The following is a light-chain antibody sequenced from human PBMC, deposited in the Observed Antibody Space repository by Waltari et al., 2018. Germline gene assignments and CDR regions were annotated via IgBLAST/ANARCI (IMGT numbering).Light chain of an antibody. V-gene: IGKV2-30*02. CDR2: KIS. CDR1: QSPVHSDGHPD. Sequence: DVVLTQSPRFLPVTLGEPASLSCRASQSPVHSDGHPDVNWFHQRPGRAPRRLIYKISRRESAVPDRFSGSGSGTDFTLKISRVEAEDVGVYYCMQGSHWPRTFGQGTKLEI. J-gene: IGKJ2*01. CDR3: MQGSHWPRT.